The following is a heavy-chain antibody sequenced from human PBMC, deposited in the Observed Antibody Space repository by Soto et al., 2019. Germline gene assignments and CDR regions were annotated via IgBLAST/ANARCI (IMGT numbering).Heavy chain of an antibody. CDR1: GQRFTTYW. V-gene: IGHV5-10-1*01. J-gene: IGHJ6*02. D-gene: IGHD4-17*01. CDR3: ASPTMTSTSFYYAMDV. Sequence: PXESLTMSFTTSGQRFTTYWISWVRQMPGKGLEYMGKINPTDSETNYSPSFEGHVTFSVDRSTSTAYVRWNSLKASDTAMYYCASPTMTSTSFYYAMDVWGQGTKVTVYS. CDR2: INPTDSET.